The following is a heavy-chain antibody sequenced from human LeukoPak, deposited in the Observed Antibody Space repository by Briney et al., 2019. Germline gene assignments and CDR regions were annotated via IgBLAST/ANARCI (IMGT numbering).Heavy chain of an antibody. CDR3: ARGYSSSWYLNWFDP. CDR2: IYHSGST. J-gene: IGHJ5*02. CDR1: GYSISSGYY. Sequence: SETLSLTCTVSGYSISSGYYWGCLRQPPGKGLEWIGSIYHSGSTYYNPSLKSQVTISVDTSKNQFSLKLTSVTAADTAVYYCARGYSSSWYLNWFDPWGQGTLATVSS. D-gene: IGHD6-13*01. V-gene: IGHV4-38-2*02.